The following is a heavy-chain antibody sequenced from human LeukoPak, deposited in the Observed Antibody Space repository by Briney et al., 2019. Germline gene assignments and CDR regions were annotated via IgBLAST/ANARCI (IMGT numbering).Heavy chain of an antibody. CDR3: ARREYSSSSFYYYYGMDV. D-gene: IGHD6-6*01. J-gene: IGHJ6*02. CDR2: IIPIFGTA. Sequence: SVKVSCKASGGIFSSYAISWVRQAPGQGLEWMGGIIPIFGTANYARKFQGRVTITADESTSTAYMELSSLRSEDTAVYYCARREYSSSSFYYYYGMDVWGQGTTVTVSS. CDR1: GGIFSSYA. V-gene: IGHV1-69*13.